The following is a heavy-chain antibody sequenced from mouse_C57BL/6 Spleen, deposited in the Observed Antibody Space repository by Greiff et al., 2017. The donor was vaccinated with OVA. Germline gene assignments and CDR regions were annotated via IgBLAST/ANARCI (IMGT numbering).Heavy chain of an antibody. V-gene: IGHV1-5*01. CDR1: GYTFTSYW. D-gene: IGHD2-4*01. CDR3: TIYDYDGDAWFAY. Sequence: EVQLQQSGPVLARPGASVKMSCKTSGYTFTSYWMHWVKQRPGQGLEWIGAIYPGNSDTSYNQKFKGKAKLTAVTSASTAYMELSSLTNEDSAVYYCTIYDYDGDAWFAYWGQGTLVTVSA. CDR2: IYPGNSDT. J-gene: IGHJ3*01.